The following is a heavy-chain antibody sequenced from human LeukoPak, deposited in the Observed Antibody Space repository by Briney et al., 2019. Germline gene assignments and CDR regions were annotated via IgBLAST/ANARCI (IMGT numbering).Heavy chain of an antibody. V-gene: IGHV1-18*01. Sequence: GASVKVSCKASGYTFASYGISWVRQAPGQGLEWLGWISAYSGNTNYAQKLQGRVTMTTDTSTSTAYMELRSLRSDDTAVYYCARSNKVRLDAFDIWGQGTMVTVSS. CDR2: ISAYSGNT. CDR1: GYTFASYG. J-gene: IGHJ3*02. D-gene: IGHD2/OR15-2a*01. CDR3: ARSNKVRLDAFDI.